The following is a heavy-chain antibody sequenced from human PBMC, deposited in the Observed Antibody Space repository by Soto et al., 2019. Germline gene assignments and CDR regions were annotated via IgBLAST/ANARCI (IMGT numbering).Heavy chain of an antibody. V-gene: IGHV1-2*04. CDR2: INPNRGGT. D-gene: IGHD2-2*01. CDR3: ARENCSSTSCYSFFDY. Sequence: SVKVSCKASGYTFTGYYRHGVGQAPGQGLEWVGWINPNRGGTNYARKFQGWVTMTRDTSTSTADMALSRLRSDVTAVYYCARENCSSTSCYSFFDYWGQGTLVTVSS. J-gene: IGHJ4*02. CDR1: GYTFTGYY.